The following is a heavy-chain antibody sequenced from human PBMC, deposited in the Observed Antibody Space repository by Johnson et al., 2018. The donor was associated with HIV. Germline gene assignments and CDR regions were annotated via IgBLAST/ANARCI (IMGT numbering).Heavy chain of an antibody. CDR2: INHSGDGT. Sequence: EVQLVESGGGLIQPGGSLRLSCAASGFTFSIYAMIWVRQAPGKGLELVSAINHSGDGTYSADSVKGRFTVSRDNSKNTLDLQMNNLRAEDTAVYYCARDPGLYYDIWVSAFDIWGQGTMVTVSS. CDR1: GFTFSIYA. CDR3: ARDPGLYYDIWVSAFDI. J-gene: IGHJ3*02. D-gene: IGHD3/OR15-3a*01. V-gene: IGHV3-23*04.